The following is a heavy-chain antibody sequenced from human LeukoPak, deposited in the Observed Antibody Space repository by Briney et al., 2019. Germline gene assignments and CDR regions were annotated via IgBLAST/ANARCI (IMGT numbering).Heavy chain of an antibody. D-gene: IGHD3-22*01. J-gene: IGHJ4*02. CDR2: IYYSGST. Sequence: KPSETLSLTCTVSGGSISSSSYYWGWIRQPPGKGPEWIGSIYYSGSTYYNPSLKSRVTISVDTSKNQFSLKLSSVTAADTAVYYCARVTGYMIEDYFDYWGQGTLVTVSS. V-gene: IGHV4-39*07. CDR1: GGSISSSSYY. CDR3: ARVTGYMIEDYFDY.